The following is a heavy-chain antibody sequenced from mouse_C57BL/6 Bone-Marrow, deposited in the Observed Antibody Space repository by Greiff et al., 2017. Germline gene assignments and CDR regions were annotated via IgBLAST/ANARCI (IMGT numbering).Heavy chain of an antibody. CDR2: IWGVGST. J-gene: IGHJ1*03. CDR1: GFSLTSSG. D-gene: IGHD1-1*01. CDR3: ARDYGSSYGYWYFDV. V-gene: IGHV2-6*01. Sequence: VQLQQSGPGLVAPSQSLSITCTVSGFSLTSSGVDWVRQSPGKGLEWLGVIWGVGSTNYNSALKSRLSISKDNSKSQVFLKMNSLQTDDTAMYYCARDYGSSYGYWYFDVWGTGTTVTVSS.